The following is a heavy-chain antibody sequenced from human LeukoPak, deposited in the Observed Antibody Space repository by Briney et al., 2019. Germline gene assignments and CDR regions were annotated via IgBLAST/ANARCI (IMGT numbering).Heavy chain of an antibody. CDR3: ASVGGYSSSWYATEAFDI. CDR1: GGSISSCY. D-gene: IGHD6-13*01. CDR2: IYYSGST. V-gene: IGHV4-59*01. J-gene: IGHJ3*02. Sequence: SEALSLTCTVSGGSISSCYWSWIRQPPGKGLEWIGYIYYSGSTNYNPSLKSRGTISVDTSKNQFPLKLSSVTAADTAVNDCASVGGYSSSWYATEAFDIWGQGTMVTVSS.